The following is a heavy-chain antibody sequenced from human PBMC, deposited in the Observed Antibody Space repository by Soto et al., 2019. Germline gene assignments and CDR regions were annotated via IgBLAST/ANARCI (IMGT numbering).Heavy chain of an antibody. Sequence: QVQLVQSGAEVKKPGASVKVSCKASGYTFTSYDINWVRQATGQGLEWMGWMNPNSGNTGYAQKFQGRVTMTRNTSISTAYMELSSLRSEDTAVYYCARIPPPLVRGGVYYFDYWGQGTLVTVSS. J-gene: IGHJ4*02. D-gene: IGHD3-10*01. V-gene: IGHV1-8*01. CDR2: MNPNSGNT. CDR1: GYTFTSYD. CDR3: ARIPPPLVRGGVYYFDY.